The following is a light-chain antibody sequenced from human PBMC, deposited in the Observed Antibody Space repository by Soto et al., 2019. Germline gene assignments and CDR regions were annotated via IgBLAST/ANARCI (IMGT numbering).Light chain of an antibody. Sequence: DIQIAQSPSTLCASVVHRVTITCRASQSISSWLAWYQQKLGKAPKLLIYAASTLQSGVPSRFSGSGSGTDFTLTISCLQSEDFATYYCQQYYSFPWTFGQGTKVDIK. V-gene: IGKV1-5*01. J-gene: IGKJ1*01. CDR2: AAS. CDR3: QQYYSFPWT. CDR1: QSISSW.